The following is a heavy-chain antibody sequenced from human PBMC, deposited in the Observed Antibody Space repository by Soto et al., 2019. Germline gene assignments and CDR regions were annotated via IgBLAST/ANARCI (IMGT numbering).Heavy chain of an antibody. J-gene: IGHJ2*01. CDR3: ARFNWYFDL. V-gene: IGHV4-59*08. CDR1: GGSISSYY. Sequence: QVQLPESGPGLVKPSETLSLTCTVSGGSISSYYWSWIRQPPGKGLEWIGYIYYSGSTNYNPALKSRVTISVETSKNQFSLKLSSVTAADTAVYYCARFNWYFDLWGRGTLVTVSS. CDR2: IYYSGST.